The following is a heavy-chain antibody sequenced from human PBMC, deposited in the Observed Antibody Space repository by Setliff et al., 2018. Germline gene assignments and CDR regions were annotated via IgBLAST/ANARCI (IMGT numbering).Heavy chain of an antibody. J-gene: IGHJ6*02. Sequence: PGGSLRLSCAASGFTFSSYNMNWVRQAPGKGLEWVSGISATSGTTNYADSVKGRFTISRDNSKNTLYVQMNSLRADDTAVYYCAKLRTPGTGYYYYAMDVWGQGTTVTVSS. D-gene: IGHD3-10*01. CDR3: AKLRTPGTGYYYYAMDV. CDR2: ISATSGTT. V-gene: IGHV3-23*01. CDR1: GFTFSSYN.